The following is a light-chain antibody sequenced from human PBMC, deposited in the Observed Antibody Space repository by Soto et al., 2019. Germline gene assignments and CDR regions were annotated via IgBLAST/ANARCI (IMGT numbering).Light chain of an antibody. V-gene: IGKV3-20*01. CDR3: QQYGSSLLYT. J-gene: IGKJ2*01. CDR1: QSVSSTY. CDR2: GAS. Sequence: EIVWTQSPGTLSLSPGERATLSCRASQSVSSTYLAWYQQKPGQAPRLLIYGASSRATGIPDRFSGSGSGTDFTLTISRLEPEDFAVYYCQQYGSSLLYTFGQGTKLPIK.